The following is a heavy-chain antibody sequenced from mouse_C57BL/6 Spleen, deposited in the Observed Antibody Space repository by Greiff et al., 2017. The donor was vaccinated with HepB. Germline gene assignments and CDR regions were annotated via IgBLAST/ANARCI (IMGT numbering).Heavy chain of an antibody. CDR1: GYAFTNYL. CDR3: ARGYGKGAMDY. V-gene: IGHV1-54*01. Sequence: QVQLQQSGAELVRPGTSVKVSCKASGYAFTNYLIEWVKQRPGQGLEWIGVINPGSGGTNYNEKFKGKATLTADKSSSTAYMQLSSLTSEDSAVHFCARGYGKGAMDYRGQGTSVTVSS. D-gene: IGHD2-10*02. J-gene: IGHJ4*01. CDR2: INPGSGGT.